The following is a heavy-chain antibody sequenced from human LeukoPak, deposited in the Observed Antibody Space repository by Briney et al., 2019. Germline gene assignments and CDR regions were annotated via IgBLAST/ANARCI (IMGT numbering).Heavy chain of an antibody. CDR3: ARDRGGSYSAIDY. Sequence: GGSLRLSCAASGFTFSSYSLNWVRQAPGKGLEWVSFISSSSITVYYADSVKGRFTISRDNAEKSLYLQMNSLRAEDTAVYYCARDRGGSYSAIDYWGQGTLVTVSS. V-gene: IGHV3-48*04. CDR1: GFTFSSYS. D-gene: IGHD2-15*01. J-gene: IGHJ4*02. CDR2: ISSSSITV.